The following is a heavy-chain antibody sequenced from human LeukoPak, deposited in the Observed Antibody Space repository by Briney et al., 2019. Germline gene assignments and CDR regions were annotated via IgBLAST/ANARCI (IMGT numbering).Heavy chain of an antibody. V-gene: IGHV4-31*03. J-gene: IGHJ1*01. Sequence: SQTLSLTCTVSGGSISSGGYYWSWIRQHPGKGLEWIGYIYYSGSTFYNPSLKSRVTISVDTSKNQFSLKLSSVTAADTAVYYCVSGSSGWLYFQHWGQGTLVTVSS. D-gene: IGHD6-19*01. CDR3: VSGSSGWLYFQH. CDR2: IYYSGST. CDR1: GGSISSGGYY.